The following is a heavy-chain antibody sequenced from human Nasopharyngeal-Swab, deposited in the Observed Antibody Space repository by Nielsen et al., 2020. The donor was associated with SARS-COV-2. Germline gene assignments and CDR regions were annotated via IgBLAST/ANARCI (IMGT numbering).Heavy chain of an antibody. D-gene: IGHD3-22*01. Sequence: SETLSLTCAVYGGSFTDYYWTWIRQPPGKGLEWIGEINHRGSTNYNPSLKSRVTISADTSKNQFSLNLSSVTAADTAVYYCARGLVDVNMMIVVIGFSYWLDSWGQGTLVTVSS. CDR1: GGSFTDYY. V-gene: IGHV4-34*01. CDR3: ARGLVDVNMMIVVIGFSYWLDS. CDR2: INHRGST. J-gene: IGHJ5*01.